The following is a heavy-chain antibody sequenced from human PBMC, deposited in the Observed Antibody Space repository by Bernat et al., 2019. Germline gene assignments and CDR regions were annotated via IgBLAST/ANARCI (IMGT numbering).Heavy chain of an antibody. J-gene: IGHJ6*02. Sequence: EVQLVESGGGLVQPGGSLRLSCAASGFTFSSYSMNWVRQAPGKGLEWVSYISSSSSTIYYADSVKGRFTISRDNAKNSLYLQMNSLRAEDTAVYYCARDWGSSSYVESVRDYYGMDVWGQGTTVTVSS. D-gene: IGHD6-13*01. CDR3: ARDWGSSSYVESVRDYYGMDV. V-gene: IGHV3-48*01. CDR1: GFTFSSYS. CDR2: ISSSSSTI.